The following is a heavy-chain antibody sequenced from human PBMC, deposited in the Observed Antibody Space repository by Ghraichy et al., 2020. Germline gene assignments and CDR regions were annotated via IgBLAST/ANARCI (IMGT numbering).Heavy chain of an antibody. CDR2: ISSSGSTI. V-gene: IGHV3-11*01. Sequence: GGSLRLSCAASGFTFSDYYMSWIRQAPGKGLEWVSYISSSGSTIYYADSVKGRFTISRDNAKNSLYLQMNSLRAEDTAVYYCARDLARGSGSYYLSYYYYGMDVWGQGTTVTVSS. CDR3: ARDLARGSGSYYLSYYYYGMDV. D-gene: IGHD1-26*01. J-gene: IGHJ6*02. CDR1: GFTFSDYY.